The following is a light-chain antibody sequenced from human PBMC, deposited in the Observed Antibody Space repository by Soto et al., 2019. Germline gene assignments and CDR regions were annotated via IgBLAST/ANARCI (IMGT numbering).Light chain of an antibody. J-gene: IGKJ5*01. Sequence: DIQMTQSPSSLSASVGDRVTITCRASQGISNYLAWSQQKPGKAPKSLIYDASSLRSGVPSKFSGSGFGTEFTFTFSSLQPEDFATYYCQQYSTYPITFGQGTRLEIK. CDR3: QQYSTYPIT. CDR2: DAS. V-gene: IGKV1-16*02. CDR1: QGISNY.